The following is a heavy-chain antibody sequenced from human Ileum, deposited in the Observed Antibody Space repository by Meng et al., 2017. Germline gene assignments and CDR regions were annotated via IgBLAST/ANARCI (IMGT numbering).Heavy chain of an antibody. V-gene: IGHV1-2*06. J-gene: IGHJ6*02. CDR3: ARERLEGPNTYYSDGMDV. CDR2: INPNTGAT. Sequence: ASVKVSCKASGYTFTVYYLHWLRQAPGQGLEWMGRINPNTGATSDAQTFQGRVTLTRDTSISTTYMDLSRLTSDDTAVYYSARERLEGPNTYYSDGMDVWGQGTTVTVSS. CDR1: GYTFTVYY.